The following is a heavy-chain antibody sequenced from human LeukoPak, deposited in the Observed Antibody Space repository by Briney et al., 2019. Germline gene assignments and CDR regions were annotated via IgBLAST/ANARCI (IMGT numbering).Heavy chain of an antibody. CDR1: GFTFSSYE. Sequence: GGSLRLSCAASGFTFSSYEMNWVRQAPGKGLEWVSYISSSGNTLYYADSVKGRFTTSRDNAKNSLFLQMYGLRAEDAAVYYCAAVGTPPDYWGQGTLVTVSS. J-gene: IGHJ4*02. CDR2: ISSSGNTL. D-gene: IGHD6-13*01. V-gene: IGHV3-48*03. CDR3: AAVGTPPDY.